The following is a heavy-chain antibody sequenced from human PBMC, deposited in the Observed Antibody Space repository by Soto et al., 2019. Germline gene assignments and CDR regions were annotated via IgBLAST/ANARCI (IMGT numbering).Heavy chain of an antibody. V-gene: IGHV3-13*01. D-gene: IGHD1-1*01. CDR2: IGTGGDT. CDR1: GFTFSGSD. J-gene: IGHJ3*02. Sequence: GGSLTLSCAASGFTFSGSDMNWVRHTRGKGLEWVSGIGTGGDTYYADSVRGRFTSSREDAKGSLYLQMNSLRVEDTAVYYCVRETGFTTTSDAFNIWGQGTMVTVSS. CDR3: VRETGFTTTSDAFNI.